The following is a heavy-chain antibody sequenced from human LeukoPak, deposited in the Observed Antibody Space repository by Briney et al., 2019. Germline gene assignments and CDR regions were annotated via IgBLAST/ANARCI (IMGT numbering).Heavy chain of an antibody. CDR2: IYYSGST. V-gene: IGHV4-39*01. CDR1: GGPIRDYY. D-gene: IGHD6-13*01. CDR3: ARAPDAYSSSWYYYYYGMDV. J-gene: IGHJ6*02. Sequence: KTSETLSLTCAVSGGPIRDYYWSWIRQPPGKGLEWIGSIYYSGSTYYNPSLKSRVTISVDTSKNQFSLKLSSVTAADTAVYYCARAPDAYSSSWYYYYYGMDVWGQGTTVTVSS.